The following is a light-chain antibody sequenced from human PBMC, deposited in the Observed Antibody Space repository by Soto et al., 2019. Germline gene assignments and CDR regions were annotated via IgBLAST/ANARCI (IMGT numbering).Light chain of an antibody. CDR2: GAS. J-gene: IGKJ5*01. CDR1: QSIGKH. CDR3: QQGYSLTAT. V-gene: IGKV1-39*01. Sequence: QLIPTQSSLSASVGDRVTITCRASQSIGKHLNWYQQKPGKAPKFLIYGASTLQSGVPSRFTGSGSGTDFTLTVNSLQAEEFATYYCQQGYSLTATFGQGTRLDIK.